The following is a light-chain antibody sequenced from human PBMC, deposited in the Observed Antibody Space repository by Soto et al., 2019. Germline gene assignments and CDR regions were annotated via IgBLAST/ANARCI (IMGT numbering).Light chain of an antibody. CDR3: SSYTSSSTYV. CDR1: SSDVGGYNY. V-gene: IGLV2-14*01. Sequence: QSAVTQPASVSGSPGQSITISCTGTSSDVGGYNYVSWYQQHPGKAPKLMIYDVSNRPSGVSNRFSGSKSGNTASLIISGLQAEDEADYYCSSYTSSSTYVFGTGTKVTVL. J-gene: IGLJ1*01. CDR2: DVS.